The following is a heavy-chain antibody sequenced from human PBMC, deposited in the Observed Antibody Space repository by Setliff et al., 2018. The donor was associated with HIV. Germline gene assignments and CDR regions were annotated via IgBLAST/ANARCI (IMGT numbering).Heavy chain of an antibody. CDR1: GDSINKYY. CDR2: IYISGST. CDR3: ARRSIVGSTRGYYYYALDV. V-gene: IGHV4-4*09. Sequence: SETLSLTCTVSGDSINKYYWSWIRQPPGKGLEWIGFIYISGSTMYNPSLKSRVTMSLDTSKNQVSLKLTSVTAAGTAVYYCARRSIVGSTRGYYYYALDVWGQGTTVTVSS. J-gene: IGHJ6*02. D-gene: IGHD1-26*01.